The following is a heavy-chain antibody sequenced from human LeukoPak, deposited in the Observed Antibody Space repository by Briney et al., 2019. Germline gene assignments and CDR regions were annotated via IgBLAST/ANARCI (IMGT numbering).Heavy chain of an antibody. Sequence: PGKSLRLSCAASGFTFSNYAMHWVRQAPGKGLEWVSLISSGGTYEYYADSVKGRFTISRDTSKNKLYLQMNSLRAEDTAVYYCARDSAVSPAEDYFDYWGQGTLVTVSS. J-gene: IGHJ4*02. CDR2: ISSGGTYE. CDR1: GFTFSNYA. CDR3: ARDSAVSPAEDYFDY. V-gene: IGHV3-30*07. D-gene: IGHD6-25*01.